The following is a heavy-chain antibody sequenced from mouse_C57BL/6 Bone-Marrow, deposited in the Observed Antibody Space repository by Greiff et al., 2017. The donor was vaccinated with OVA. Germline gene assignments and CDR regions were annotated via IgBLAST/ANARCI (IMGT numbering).Heavy chain of an antibody. CDR1: GYTFTSYW. V-gene: IGHV1-69*01. CDR2: IDPSDSYT. J-gene: IGHJ2*01. D-gene: IGHD4-1*01. Sequence: VQLQQPGAELVMPGASVKLSCKASGYTFTSYWMPWVKQRPGQGLEWIGEIDPSDSYTNYNQKFKGKSTLTVDKSSSTAYMQLSSLTSEDSAFYYCAREFLTGSYYFDYWGQGTTLTVSS. CDR3: AREFLTGSYYFDY.